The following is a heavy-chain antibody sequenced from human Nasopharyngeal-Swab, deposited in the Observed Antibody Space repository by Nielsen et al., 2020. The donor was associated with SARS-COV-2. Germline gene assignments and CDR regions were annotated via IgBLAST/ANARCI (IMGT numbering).Heavy chain of an antibody. D-gene: IGHD2-2*01. CDR2: MNPNSGNT. J-gene: IGHJ5*02. CDR3: AREVVPANNWFDP. CDR1: GYTFTSYG. Sequence: ASVKVSCKASGYTFTSYGISWVRQAPGQGLEWMGWMNPNSGNTGYAQKFQGRVTMTRNTSISTAYMELSSLRSEDTAVYYCAREVVPANNWFDPWGQGTLVTVSS. V-gene: IGHV1-8*02.